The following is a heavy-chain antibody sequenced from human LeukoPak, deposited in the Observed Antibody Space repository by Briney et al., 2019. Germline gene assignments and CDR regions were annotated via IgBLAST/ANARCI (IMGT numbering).Heavy chain of an antibody. Sequence: SETLSLTCSVSGASISSYYWSWIRQSPGKGLEWIGHIYSRGTTNSNPPLKNRVAISVDTSKNQVSLNLSSVTGADTAVYYCAREVDAAAAYNWFDPWGQGTLVTVSS. CDR2: IYSRGTT. D-gene: IGHD2-2*01. V-gene: IGHV4-59*01. CDR1: GASISSYY. CDR3: AREVDAAAAYNWFDP. J-gene: IGHJ5*02.